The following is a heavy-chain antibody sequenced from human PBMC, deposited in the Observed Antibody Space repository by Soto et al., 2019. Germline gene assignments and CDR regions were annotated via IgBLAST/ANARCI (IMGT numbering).Heavy chain of an antibody. V-gene: IGHV4-34*01. CDR3: ARGQEGVVATH. CDR1: GGSLSGYY. Sequence: QVQLQQWGAGLLKPSETLSLNCAVKGGSLSGYYWSWIRKPPGKGLEWIGEIKDGGRTNYSPSLKSRATISSDTSNNQFSLRLYSVTAADTGVYYCARGQEGVVATHWDQGTLVTVSS. J-gene: IGHJ4*02. D-gene: IGHD5-12*01. CDR2: IKDGGRT.